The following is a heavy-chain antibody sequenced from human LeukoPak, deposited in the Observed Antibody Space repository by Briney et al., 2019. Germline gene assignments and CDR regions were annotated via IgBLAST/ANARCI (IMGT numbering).Heavy chain of an antibody. J-gene: IGHJ4*02. CDR2: IWYDGSNK. D-gene: IGHD6-19*01. Sequence: GRSLRLSCAASGFTFSSYAMHWVRQAPGKWLEWVAVIWYDGSNKYYADSVKGRFTISRDHSKNTLYLQMKSLRAEDTAVYYCARELEIAVAGTLGYWGQGTLVTVSS. CDR3: ARELEIAVAGTLGY. CDR1: GFTFSSYA. V-gene: IGHV3-33*01.